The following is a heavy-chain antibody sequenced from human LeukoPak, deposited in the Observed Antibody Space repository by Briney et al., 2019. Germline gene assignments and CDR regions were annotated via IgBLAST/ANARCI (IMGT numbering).Heavy chain of an antibody. Sequence: GGSLRLSCAASGFSVITNYMSWVRQAPGKGLEWVSVIYSGGGADYADSVGGRFTISRDNSKNTLYLQLNSLRAEDTAVYYCARLGGYWDQGTLVTVSS. J-gene: IGHJ4*02. CDR2: IYSGGGA. D-gene: IGHD3-16*01. V-gene: IGHV3-66*04. CDR3: ARLGGY. CDR1: GFSVITNY.